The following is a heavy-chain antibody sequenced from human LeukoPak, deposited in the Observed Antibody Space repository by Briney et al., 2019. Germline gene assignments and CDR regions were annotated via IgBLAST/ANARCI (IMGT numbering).Heavy chain of an antibody. D-gene: IGHD1-26*01. J-gene: IGHJ4*02. CDR1: GYTFTGYY. V-gene: IGHV1-2*06. Sequence: GASVKVSCKASGYTFTGYYMHWVRQAPGQGLEWMGRINPNGGGTNYAQKFQGRVTMTRDTSISTAYMELSRLRSDDTAVYYCARGQPEDLLFDCWGQGTLVTVSS. CDR2: INPNGGGT. CDR3: ARGQPEDLLFDC.